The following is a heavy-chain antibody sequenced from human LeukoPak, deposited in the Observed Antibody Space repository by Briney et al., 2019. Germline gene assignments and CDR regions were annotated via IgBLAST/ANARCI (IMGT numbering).Heavy chain of an antibody. CDR3: ARRVSRDGYNFWDC. V-gene: IGHV3-21*01. CDR1: GFTFSSYS. CDR2: ISSSSSYI. Sequence: GGSLRLSCAASGFTFSSYSMNWVRQAPGKGLEWVSSISSSSSYIYYADSVKGRFTISRDNAKNSLYLQMNSLRAEDTAVYYCARRVSRDGYNFWDCWGQGTLVTVSS. J-gene: IGHJ4*02. D-gene: IGHD5-24*01.